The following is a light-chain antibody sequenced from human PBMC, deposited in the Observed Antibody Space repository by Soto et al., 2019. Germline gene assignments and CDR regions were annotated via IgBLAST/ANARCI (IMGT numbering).Light chain of an antibody. J-gene: IGKJ4*01. V-gene: IGKV3-11*01. CDR2: DAS. CDR3: QQRSNWPGPLT. Sequence: EIVLTQSPATLSLSPGERATLSCRASQSVSSYLAWYQQKPGQAPRLLIYDASNRATGIPGRFSGSGSGTDFTLTISSLEPEDVAGYYCQQRSNWPGPLTFGGGTKVEIK. CDR1: QSVSSY.